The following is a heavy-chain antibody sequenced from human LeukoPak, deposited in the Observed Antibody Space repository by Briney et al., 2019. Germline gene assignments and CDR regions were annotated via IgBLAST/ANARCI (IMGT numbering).Heavy chain of an antibody. J-gene: IGHJ5*02. CDR1: GYTFTSYG. CDR2: ISAYNGNT. V-gene: IGHV1-18*01. Sequence: ASVKVSCKASGYTFTSYGISWVRQAPGQGLDWMGWISAYNGNTNYAQKLQGRVTMTTDTSTSTAYMELRSLRSDDTAVYYCARSLHRHYYDSSGYLAVDPWGQGTLVTVSS. D-gene: IGHD3-22*01. CDR3: ARSLHRHYYDSSGYLAVDP.